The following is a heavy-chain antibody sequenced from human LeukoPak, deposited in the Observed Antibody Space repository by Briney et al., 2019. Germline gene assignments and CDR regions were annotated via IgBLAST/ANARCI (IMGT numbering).Heavy chain of an antibody. V-gene: IGHV3-23*01. CDR2: ISGSGGST. Sequence: PGGSLRLSCAASGFTFSSYAMSWVRQAPGKGLEWVSAISGSGGSTYYADSVKGRFTISRDNSKNTLYLQMNSLRAEDTAVYYCAKAREGGRDCSSTSCYTLYYYYMDVWGKGTTVTVSS. CDR3: AKAREGGRDCSSTSCYTLYYYYMDV. D-gene: IGHD2-2*02. J-gene: IGHJ6*03. CDR1: GFTFSSYA.